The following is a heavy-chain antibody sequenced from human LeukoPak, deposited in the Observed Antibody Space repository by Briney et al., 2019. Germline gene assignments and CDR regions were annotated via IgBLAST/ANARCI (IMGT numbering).Heavy chain of an antibody. D-gene: IGHD5-24*01. Sequence: GGSLRLSCAASGFTLSSNYMSWVGQAPGKGVEGVSVIYSGGSTYYADSVQGRFAISRDNSKNTLYLQMNSLRAEDTAVYYCAREEMATIAFDIWGQGTMVTVSS. CDR2: IYSGGST. J-gene: IGHJ3*02. CDR3: AREEMATIAFDI. CDR1: GFTLSSNY. V-gene: IGHV3-53*01.